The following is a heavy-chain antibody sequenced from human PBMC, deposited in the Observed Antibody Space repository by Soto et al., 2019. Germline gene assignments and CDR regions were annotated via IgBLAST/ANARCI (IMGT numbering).Heavy chain of an antibody. D-gene: IGHD6-6*01. Sequence: QVQLQESGPGLVKPSETLSLSCTVSGDSVSSYYWSWIRQLPGRGLEWIGYIYISGNTNYNPSLKSRVTISRATSKNQFSLNLKSVTAADTAVYYCARGVLRYYHNGIDVWGQGTTVTVSS. CDR3: ARGVLRYYHNGIDV. J-gene: IGHJ6*02. CDR1: GDSVSSYY. V-gene: IGHV4-59*02. CDR2: IYISGNT.